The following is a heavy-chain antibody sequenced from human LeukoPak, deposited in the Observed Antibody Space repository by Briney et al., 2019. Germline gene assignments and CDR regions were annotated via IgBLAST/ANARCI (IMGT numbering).Heavy chain of an antibody. CDR2: MNPNSGNT. J-gene: IGHJ4*02. CDR1: GYTFSSYD. CDR3: ARGREDDYVWGSYRPMPPDY. V-gene: IGHV1-8*01. D-gene: IGHD3-16*02. Sequence: ASVKVSCKASGYTFSSYDINWVRQATGQGLEWMGWMNPNSGNTGYAQKFQGRVTMTRNTSISTAYMELSSLRSEDTAVYYCARGREDDYVWGSYRPMPPDYWGQGTLVTVSS.